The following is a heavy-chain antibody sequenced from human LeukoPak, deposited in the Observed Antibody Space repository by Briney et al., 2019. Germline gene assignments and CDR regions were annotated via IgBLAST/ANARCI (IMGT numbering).Heavy chain of an antibody. CDR1: GFTFSSYA. V-gene: IGHV3-30-3*01. CDR2: ISYDGSNK. D-gene: IGHD6-19*01. J-gene: IGHJ5*02. CDR3: ARDRSGLNWFDP. Sequence: GRSLRLSCAASGFTFSSYAMHWVRQAPGKGLEWVAVISYDGSNKYYADSVKGRFTISRDNSKNTLYLQMNSLRAEDTAVYYCARDRSGLNWFDPWGQGTLVTVSS.